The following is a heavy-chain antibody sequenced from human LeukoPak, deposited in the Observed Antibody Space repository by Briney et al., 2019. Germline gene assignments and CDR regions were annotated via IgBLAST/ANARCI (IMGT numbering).Heavy chain of an antibody. J-gene: IGHJ4*02. CDR1: GFSISRYW. Sequence: PGGSLRLPCAASGFSISRYWMSWVRQAPGKGLEWVASVKQDGSEKYYVGSVKGRFTISRDNAKNSLSLQVNSLRAEDTAVYYCARGLGTDSGEDYWGQGTLVTVSS. CDR3: ARGLGTDSGEDY. D-gene: IGHD4-17*01. CDR2: VKQDGSEK. V-gene: IGHV3-7*01.